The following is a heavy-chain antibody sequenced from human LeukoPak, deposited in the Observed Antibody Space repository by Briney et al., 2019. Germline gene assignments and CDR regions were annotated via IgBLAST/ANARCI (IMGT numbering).Heavy chain of an antibody. D-gene: IGHD3-22*01. CDR1: GGTFSSYA. V-gene: IGHV1-69*13. J-gene: IGHJ4*02. CDR3: AREPPYYYDSSGSPMGY. CDR2: IIPIFGTA. Sequence: SVKVSCKASGGTFSSYAISWVRPAAGQGLEWMGGIIPIFGTANYAQKFQGRVTITADESTSTAYMELSSLRSEDTAVYYCAREPPYYYDSSGSPMGYWGQGTLVTVSS.